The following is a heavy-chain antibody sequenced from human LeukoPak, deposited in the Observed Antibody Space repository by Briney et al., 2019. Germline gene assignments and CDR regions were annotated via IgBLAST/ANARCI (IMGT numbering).Heavy chain of an antibody. D-gene: IGHD7-27*01. CDR1: GFTFSSYG. Sequence: GGSLRLSCAASGFTFSSYGMHWVRQAPGKGLEWVAFIRYDGSNKYYADSVKGRFTISRDNSKNTLYLQMNSLRAEDTAVYYCAKLSVIGAYYYYMDVWGEGTTVAVSS. J-gene: IGHJ6*03. V-gene: IGHV3-30*02. CDR3: AKLSVIGAYYYYMDV. CDR2: IRYDGSNK.